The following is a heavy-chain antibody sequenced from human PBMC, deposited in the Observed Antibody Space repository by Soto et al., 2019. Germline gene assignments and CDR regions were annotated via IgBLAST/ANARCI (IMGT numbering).Heavy chain of an antibody. V-gene: IGHV1-18*01. CDR3: ARDLRLGESGYSY. CDR2: ISAYSGNT. D-gene: IGHD3-16*01. CDR1: GYTFTSYG. Sequence: ASVKVSCKASGYTFTSYGFSWVRQAPGQGLEWMGWISAYSGNTDYAQKFQGRLSMTSDASTSTAYMELRGLRSDDTAVYYCARDLRLGESGYSYWGQGTLVTVSS. J-gene: IGHJ4*02.